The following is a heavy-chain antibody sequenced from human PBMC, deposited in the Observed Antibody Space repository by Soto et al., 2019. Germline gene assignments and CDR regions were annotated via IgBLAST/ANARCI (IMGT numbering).Heavy chain of an antibody. D-gene: IGHD3-22*01. CDR3: ARHEPIYYDSSGYYY. J-gene: IGHJ4*02. Sequence: PGESLKVSCKGSGYSFTSYWISWVRQMPGKGLEWMGRIDPSDSYTNYSPSFQGHVTISADKSISTAYLQWSSLKASDTAMYYCARHEPIYYDSSGYYYWGQGTLVTVSS. V-gene: IGHV5-10-1*01. CDR2: IDPSDSYT. CDR1: GYSFTSYW.